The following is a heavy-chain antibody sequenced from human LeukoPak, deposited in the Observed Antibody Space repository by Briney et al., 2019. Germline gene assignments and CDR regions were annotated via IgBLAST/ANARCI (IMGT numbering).Heavy chain of an antibody. J-gene: IGHJ4*02. Sequence: GGSLRLSCTASGFTFDDYVIDWFRQAPGKGLEWVGFIRSKAYGGTTEYAASVKGRFTISRDDSQSIAYLQMSSLKTEDTAVYYCTRGSDTIFGVARDGFDSWGQGTLVTVSS. D-gene: IGHD3-3*01. CDR3: TRGSDTIFGVARDGFDS. CDR1: GFTFDDYV. V-gene: IGHV3-49*03. CDR2: IRSKAYGGTT.